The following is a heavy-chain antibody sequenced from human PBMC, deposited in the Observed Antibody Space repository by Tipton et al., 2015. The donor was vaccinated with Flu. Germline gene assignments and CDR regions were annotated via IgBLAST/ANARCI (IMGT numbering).Heavy chain of an antibody. Sequence: LRLSCTVSGDSISTTIYYWGWVRQPPGKGLEWIGSIYYSGTTYYNPSLKSRVTISVDSSKNEFSLTLASLTAADTAVYYCARDLWNDRRAYYYYGVDVSGQGTTVAVSS. J-gene: IGHJ6*02. CDR2: IYYSGTT. V-gene: IGHV4-39*07. D-gene: IGHD1-1*01. CDR3: ARDLWNDRRAYYYYGVDV. CDR1: GDSISTTIYY.